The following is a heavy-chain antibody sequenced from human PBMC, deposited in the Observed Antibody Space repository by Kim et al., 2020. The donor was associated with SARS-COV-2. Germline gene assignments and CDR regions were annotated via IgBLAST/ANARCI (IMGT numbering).Heavy chain of an antibody. CDR3: ARKGDYGGNQDTEFDY. J-gene: IGHJ4*02. D-gene: IGHD4-17*01. Sequence: KFQGRVTITADESTSTAYMELSSLRSEDTAVYYCARKGDYGGNQDTEFDYWGQGTLVTVSS. V-gene: IGHV1-69*01.